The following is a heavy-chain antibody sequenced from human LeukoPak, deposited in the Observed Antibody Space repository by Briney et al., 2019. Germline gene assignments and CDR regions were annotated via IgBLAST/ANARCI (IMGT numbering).Heavy chain of an antibody. Sequence: GGSLRLSCAASGFSFSGYSMNWVRQAPGKGLEWVSYISSSSSTIYYADSVKGRFTISRDNAKNSLYLQMNSLRAEDTAVYYCAREGIVVVPAAYYYYYMDVWGKGTTVTVSS. CDR2: ISSSSSTI. CDR1: GFSFSGYS. V-gene: IGHV3-48*01. CDR3: AREGIVVVPAAYYYYYMDV. D-gene: IGHD2-2*01. J-gene: IGHJ6*03.